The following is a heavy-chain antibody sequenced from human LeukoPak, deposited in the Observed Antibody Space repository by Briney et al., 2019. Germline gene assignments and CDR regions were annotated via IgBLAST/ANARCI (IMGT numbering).Heavy chain of an antibody. CDR1: GYSFTSYW. D-gene: IGHD2-2*01. V-gene: IGHV5-51*01. CDR3: ARHVVVDSTSSHFDY. CDR2: IYPGDSDT. Sequence: GESPKISCKGSGYSFTSYWIGWVRQMPGKGLEWMGIIYPGDSDTRYSPSFQGQVTISADKSISTAYLQWSGLKASDTAMYYCARHVVVDSTSSHFDYWGQGTLVTVSS. J-gene: IGHJ4*02.